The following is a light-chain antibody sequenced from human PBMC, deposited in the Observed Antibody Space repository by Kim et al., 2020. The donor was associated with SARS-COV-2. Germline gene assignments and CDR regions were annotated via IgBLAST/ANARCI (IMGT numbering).Light chain of an antibody. CDR1: QSISNR. J-gene: IGKJ2*01. Sequence: DIQMTQSPSTVSASVGDRVTITCRASQSISNRLAWYQQRPGKAPKLLIYKASTLQTGVPSRFSGSGSGTEFTLTISSLQPDDFATFYCQHYNSYPYSFGQGTKVDIK. CDR3: QHYNSYPYS. V-gene: IGKV1-5*03. CDR2: KAS.